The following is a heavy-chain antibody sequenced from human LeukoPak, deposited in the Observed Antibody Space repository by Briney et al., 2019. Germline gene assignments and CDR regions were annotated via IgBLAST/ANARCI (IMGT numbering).Heavy chain of an antibody. J-gene: IGHJ4*02. CDR1: GFTFDDYG. CDR2: INWNGGST. V-gene: IGHV3-20*04. CDR3: ARDRYCGSGGCPDDY. D-gene: IGHD2-15*01. Sequence: GGSLRLSCAASGFTFDDYGMSWVRQAPGKGLEWVSGINWNGGSTGYADSVKGRFTISRDNAKNSLYLQMNSLRAEDTALYYCARDRYCGSGGCPDDYWGQGTLVTVSS.